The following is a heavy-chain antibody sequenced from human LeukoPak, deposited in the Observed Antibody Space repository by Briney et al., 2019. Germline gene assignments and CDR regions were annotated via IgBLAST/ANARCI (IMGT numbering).Heavy chain of an antibody. CDR3: ARDPTTLYNVAYYFDT. J-gene: IGHJ4*02. CDR2: INDRGLT. CDR1: DLPFSGYY. Sequence: ASETLSLTCGVYDLPFSGYYWSWVRQSPEGGLEWIGEINDRGLTNYNPSLKSRVTLSVDPSKKQFSLTLTSVTAADTAMYFCARDPTTLYNVAYYFDTWGQGTLVTVSS. V-gene: IGHV4-34*01. D-gene: IGHD5/OR15-5a*01.